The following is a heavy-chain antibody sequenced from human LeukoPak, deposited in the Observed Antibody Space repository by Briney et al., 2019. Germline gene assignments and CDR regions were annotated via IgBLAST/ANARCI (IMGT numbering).Heavy chain of an antibody. CDR1: GFTFSSNA. CDR2: ISYDGSNK. Sequence: PGGSLRLSCAASGFTFSSNAMHWVRQAPGKGLEWVAVISYDGSNKYYADSVKGRFTISRDNSKNTLYLQMNSLRAEDTAVYYCARVEMATISVGYFDYWGQGTLVTVSS. CDR3: ARVEMATISVGYFDY. V-gene: IGHV3-30-3*01. D-gene: IGHD5-24*01. J-gene: IGHJ4*02.